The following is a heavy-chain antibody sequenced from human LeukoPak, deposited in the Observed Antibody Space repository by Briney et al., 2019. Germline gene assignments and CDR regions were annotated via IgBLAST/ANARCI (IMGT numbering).Heavy chain of an antibody. CDR1: GFTFSSYG. D-gene: IGHD3-10*01. V-gene: IGHV3-30*03. CDR2: ISYDGSNK. Sequence: GRSLRLSCAASGFTFSSYGMHWVRQAPGKGLKWVAVISYDGSNKYYADSVKGRFTISRDNSKNTLYLQMNSLRAEDTAVYYCATGEVMGYWGQGTLVTVSS. J-gene: IGHJ4*02. CDR3: ATGEVMGY.